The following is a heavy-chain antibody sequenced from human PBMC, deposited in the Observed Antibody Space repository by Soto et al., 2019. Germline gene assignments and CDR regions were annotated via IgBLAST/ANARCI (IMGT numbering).Heavy chain of an antibody. CDR3: ARDLAYIREY. D-gene: IGHD3-10*01. J-gene: IGHJ4*02. CDR1: GYTFTDYG. Sequence: QVQLIQSGPEVRKPGASVKVSCKTSGYTFTDYGISWVRQAPGQGLEGMGWISTAHADIGYAQKFQGRVTMTKDTSTSTSFMELRSLRSDDTAIYYCARDLAYIREYWGQGTQVTVSS. CDR2: ISTAHADI. V-gene: IGHV1-18*01.